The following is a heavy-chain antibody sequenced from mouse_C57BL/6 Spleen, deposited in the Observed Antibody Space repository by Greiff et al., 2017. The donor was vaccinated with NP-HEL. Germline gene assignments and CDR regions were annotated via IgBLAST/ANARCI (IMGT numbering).Heavy chain of an antibody. CDR3: AKYYDYDVGAMDY. V-gene: IGHV2-5*01. D-gene: IGHD2-4*01. CDR2: IWRGGST. CDR1: GFSLTSYG. Sequence: VMLVESGPGLVQPSQSLSITCTVSGFSLTSYGVHWVRQSPGKGLEWLGVIWRGGSTDYNAAFMSRLSITKDNSKSQVFFKMNSLQADDTAIYYCAKYYDYDVGAMDYWGQGTSVTVSS. J-gene: IGHJ4*01.